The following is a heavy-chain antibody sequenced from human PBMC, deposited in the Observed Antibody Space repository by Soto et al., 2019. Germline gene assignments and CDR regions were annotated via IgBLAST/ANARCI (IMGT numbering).Heavy chain of an antibody. V-gene: IGHV3-23*01. J-gene: IGHJ6*02. CDR3: AKGGRRVLIPMDV. D-gene: IGHD2-8*01. CDR1: GFTFSNYA. CDR2: IRSSGEST. Sequence: QLLESGGGLVQTGGSLRLSCTASGFTFSNYAMSWVRQAPGKGLEWVSGIRSSGESTYYADSVKGRLTISRDNSKNMLYLQINSMRAEDTAVYYCAKGGRRVLIPMDVWGQGTTVTVSS.